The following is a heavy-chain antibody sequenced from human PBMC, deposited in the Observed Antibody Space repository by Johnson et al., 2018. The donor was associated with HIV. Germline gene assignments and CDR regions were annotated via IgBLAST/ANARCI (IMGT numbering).Heavy chain of an antibody. CDR3: AISGTGPDAFDI. J-gene: IGHJ3*02. CDR1: AFTFSRYA. Sequence: QVQLVESGGGVVQPGRSLRLSCAASAFTFSRYAMHWVRQAPGKGLEWVAAIGYDGNDKDYAAAVTGRFTISRDNSKNTVFLQMNSLRAEDTAVYYCAISGTGPDAFDIWGQGTMVTVSS. CDR2: IGYDGNDK. V-gene: IGHV3-33*08.